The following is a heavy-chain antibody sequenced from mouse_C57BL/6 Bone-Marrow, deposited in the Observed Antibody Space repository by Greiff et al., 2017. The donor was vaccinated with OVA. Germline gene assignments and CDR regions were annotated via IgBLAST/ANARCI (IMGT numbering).Heavy chain of an antibody. J-gene: IGHJ2*01. CDR1: GYAFSSYW. Sequence: VQLQQSGAELVKPGASVKISCKASGYAFSSYWMNWVKQRPGKGLEWIGQIYPGDGDTNYNGKFKGKATLTADKSSSTAYMQLSSLTSEDSAVYCCARSGTGYDYFYFDYWGQGTTLTVSS. D-gene: IGHD2-4*01. CDR3: ARSGTGYDYFYFDY. CDR2: IYPGDGDT. V-gene: IGHV1-80*01.